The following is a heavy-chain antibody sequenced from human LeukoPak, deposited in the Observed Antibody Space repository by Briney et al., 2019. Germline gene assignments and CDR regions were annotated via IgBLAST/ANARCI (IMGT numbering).Heavy chain of an antibody. V-gene: IGHV1-69*10. CDR2: IIPILNVV. D-gene: IGHD6-13*01. J-gene: IGHJ1*01. CDR3: ARAWCGQQVRENEFFQH. CDR1: GGTFSSGA. Sequence: SVKVSCKTAGGTFSSGAISWVRQAPGQGLEWMGGIIPILNVVNYAQEFQDRVTITADKSTTTVYMDLNSLRSEDSAVYYCARAWCGQQVRENEFFQHWGQGTLVTVPS.